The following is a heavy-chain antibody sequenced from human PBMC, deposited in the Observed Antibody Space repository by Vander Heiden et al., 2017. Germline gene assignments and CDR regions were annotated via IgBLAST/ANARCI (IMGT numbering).Heavy chain of an antibody. Sequence: QVQLVQSGAEVKKPGASVKVSCKASGYTFSSYDINWVRQAAGQGLGWMGWMNPNSGNTGYAQKFQGRVTMTRSTSISTAYMELSSLTSEDTAVYYCAREGVVVTPIPDPFDIWGQGTMVTVSS. V-gene: IGHV1-8*01. D-gene: IGHD2-21*02. J-gene: IGHJ3*02. CDR1: GYTFSSYD. CDR2: MNPNSGNT. CDR3: AREGVVVTPIPDPFDI.